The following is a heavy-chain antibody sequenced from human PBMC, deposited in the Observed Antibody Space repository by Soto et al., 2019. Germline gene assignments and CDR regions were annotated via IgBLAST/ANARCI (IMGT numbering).Heavy chain of an antibody. D-gene: IGHD6-6*01. Sequence: SETLSLTCTVSGGSISSGSYYWSWIRQPPGKGLEWIGYIYYSGSTYYNPSLKSRVTISVDTSKNQFSLKLSSVTAADTAVYYCARVGGEQLVPYYYYGMDVWGQGTTVTVSS. V-gene: IGHV4-30-4*01. CDR3: ARVGGEQLVPYYYYGMDV. CDR1: GGSISSGSYY. CDR2: IYYSGST. J-gene: IGHJ6*02.